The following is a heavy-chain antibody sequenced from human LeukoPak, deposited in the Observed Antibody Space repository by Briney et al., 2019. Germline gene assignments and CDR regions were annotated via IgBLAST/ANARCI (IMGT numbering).Heavy chain of an antibody. Sequence: PSETLSLPCAVYGGAFSGFYWSWVRQPPGKGLEWIGEINHSGSTNYNPSLKSRVTISVDTSKNQFSLKLSSVTAADTAVYYCARQVQMATITGPIDYWGQGTLVTVSS. V-gene: IGHV4-34*01. CDR3: ARQVQMATITGPIDY. CDR1: GGAFSGFY. J-gene: IGHJ4*02. CDR2: INHSGST. D-gene: IGHD5-24*01.